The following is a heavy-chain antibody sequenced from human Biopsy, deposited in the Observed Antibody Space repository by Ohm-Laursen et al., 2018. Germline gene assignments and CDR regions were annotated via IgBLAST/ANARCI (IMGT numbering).Heavy chain of an antibody. Sequence: SETLSLTCTVSGDSIRNYYWSWIRQAAGKGLEWIGRIYPGGGTIYNPSLKSRVTMSVDTSKNHFSLNLNSVTAADTAGYYCAGIVLGPTNDAFDIWGQGTMVTVSS. CDR1: GDSIRNYY. J-gene: IGHJ3*02. D-gene: IGHD1-26*01. V-gene: IGHV4-4*07. CDR2: IYPGGGT. CDR3: AGIVLGPTNDAFDI.